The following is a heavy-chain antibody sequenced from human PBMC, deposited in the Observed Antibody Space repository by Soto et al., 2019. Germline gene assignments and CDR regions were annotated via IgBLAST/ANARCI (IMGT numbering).Heavy chain of an antibody. CDR2: IYYSGST. J-gene: IGHJ5*02. CDR3: ARGGIVVVVAAIGSGWFAP. D-gene: IGHD2-15*01. CDR1: GGSISSGGYY. Sequence: SETLSLTCTVSGGSISSGGYYWSWIRQHPGKGLEWIGYIYYSGSTYYNPSLKSRVTISVDTSKNQFSLKLSSVTAADTAVYYCARGGIVVVVAAIGSGWFAPWGQGTLVTVSS. V-gene: IGHV4-31*03.